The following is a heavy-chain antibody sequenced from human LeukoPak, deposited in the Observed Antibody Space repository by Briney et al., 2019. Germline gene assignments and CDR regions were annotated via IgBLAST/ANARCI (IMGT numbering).Heavy chain of an antibody. CDR3: AKDERYCSSTSCKLSEFDY. CDR1: GFTFSSYA. D-gene: IGHD2-2*01. CDR2: ISGSGGST. J-gene: IGHJ4*02. Sequence: GGSLRLSCAASGFTFSSYAMSWVRQAPGEGLEWVSAISGSGGSTYYADSVKGRFTISRDNSKNTLYLQMNSLRAEDTAVYYCAKDERYCSSTSCKLSEFDYWGQGTLVTVPS. V-gene: IGHV3-23*01.